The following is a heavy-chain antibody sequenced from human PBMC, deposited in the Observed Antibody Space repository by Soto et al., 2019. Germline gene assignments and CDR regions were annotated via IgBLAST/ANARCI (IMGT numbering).Heavy chain of an antibody. V-gene: IGHV5-51*01. CDR3: ARTRSFTLGFYYDGMDV. D-gene: IGHD6-6*01. CDR1: GYSFTSYW. Sequence: GESLKISRKGSGYSFTSYWIGWVRQMPGKDLEWMGIIYPGDSDTRYSPSFQGQVTISADKSLRTAYLQWTSLKASDTALYYCARTRSFTLGFYYDGMDVWGQGTTVTVSS. J-gene: IGHJ6*02. CDR2: IYPGDSDT.